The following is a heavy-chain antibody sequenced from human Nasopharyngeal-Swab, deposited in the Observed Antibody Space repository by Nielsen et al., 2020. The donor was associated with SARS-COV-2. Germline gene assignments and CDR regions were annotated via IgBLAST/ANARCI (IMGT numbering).Heavy chain of an antibody. CDR3: ARAPLRGVDY. CDR1: GGSFSGYY. CDR2: INHSGST. D-gene: IGHD4-17*01. J-gene: IGHJ4*02. Sequence: TLSLTGAVYGGSFSGYYWSWIRQPPGKGLEWIGEINHSGSTNYNPSLKSRVTISVDTSKNQFSLKLSSVTAADTAVYYCARAPLRGVDYWGQGTLVTVSS. V-gene: IGHV4-34*01.